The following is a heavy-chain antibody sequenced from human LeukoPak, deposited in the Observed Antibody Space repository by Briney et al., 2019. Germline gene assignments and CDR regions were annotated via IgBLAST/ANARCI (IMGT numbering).Heavy chain of an antibody. Sequence: GESLKISCKGSGYSFTSYWIGWVRQTPRKGLEWMGIIYPGDSDTRYSPSFQGQVTISADKSISTAYMQWISLKASDTAMYYCARHKDTAMVTDYWGQGTLVTVSS. J-gene: IGHJ4*02. CDR2: IYPGDSDT. CDR3: ARHKDTAMVTDY. CDR1: GYSFTSYW. V-gene: IGHV5-51*01. D-gene: IGHD5-18*01.